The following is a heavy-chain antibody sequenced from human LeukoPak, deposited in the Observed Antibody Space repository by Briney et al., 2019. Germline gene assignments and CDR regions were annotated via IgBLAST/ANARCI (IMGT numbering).Heavy chain of an antibody. CDR3: ARGAYYYED. CDR1: GFTFSSHS. J-gene: IGHJ4*02. CDR2: ISSSSSTI. Sequence: GGSLRLSCAASGFTFSSHSMNWVRQAPGKGLEWVSYISSSSSTIYYADSVKGRFTISRDNAKNSLYLQMNSLRAEDTAVYYCARGAYYYEDWGQGTLVTVFS. D-gene: IGHD3-22*01. V-gene: IGHV3-48*01.